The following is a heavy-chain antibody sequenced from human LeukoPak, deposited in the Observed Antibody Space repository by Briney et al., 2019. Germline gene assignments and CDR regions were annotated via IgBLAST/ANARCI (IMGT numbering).Heavy chain of an antibody. Sequence: GGSLRLSCAASGFTFSSYSMNWVRQAPGKGLEWVSSISSSSSYIYYADSVKGRFTISRDNAKNSLYLQMNSMRAEDTAVYYCARLPLYSSGGYFYYYYMDVWGKGITVTVSS. CDR3: ARLPLYSSGGYFYYYYMDV. CDR1: GFTFSSYS. V-gene: IGHV3-21*01. CDR2: ISSSSSYI. J-gene: IGHJ6*03. D-gene: IGHD6-19*01.